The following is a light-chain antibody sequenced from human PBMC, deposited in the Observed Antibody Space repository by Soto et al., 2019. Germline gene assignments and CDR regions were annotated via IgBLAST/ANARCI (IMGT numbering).Light chain of an antibody. CDR1: QSVSSSY. CDR3: QQNGSSLH. V-gene: IGKV3-20*01. CDR2: GAS. J-gene: IGKJ4*01. Sequence: EIVLTQSPGTLSLSPGERATLSCRASQSVSSSYLAWYQQKPGQAPRLLIYGASSRATGIPDRFSGSGSGTDFTLTISRLEPEDFAVHYCQQNGSSLHFGGGTKMDIK.